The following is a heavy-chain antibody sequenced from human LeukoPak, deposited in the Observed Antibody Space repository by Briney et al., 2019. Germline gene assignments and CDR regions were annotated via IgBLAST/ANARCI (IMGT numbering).Heavy chain of an antibody. Sequence: GASVKVSCKAPGFTFTSSAVQWVRQARGQRLEWIGWIVVGSGNTNYAQKFQERVTITRDMSTSTAYMELSSLRSEDTAVYYCAATHFYSGSSIDYWGQGTLVTVSS. CDR1: GFTFTSSA. D-gene: IGHD1-26*01. CDR2: IVVGSGNT. V-gene: IGHV1-58*01. CDR3: AATHFYSGSSIDY. J-gene: IGHJ4*02.